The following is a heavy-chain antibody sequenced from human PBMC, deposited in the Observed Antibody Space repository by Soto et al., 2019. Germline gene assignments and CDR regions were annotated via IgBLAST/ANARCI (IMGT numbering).Heavy chain of an antibody. V-gene: IGHV3-23*01. Sequence: EVQLLESGGGLVQPGGSLRISCIGSGFTFSSNAMSWVRQAPGKGLEWVSAISGSGGTTYYADSVKGRFAVSRDNSNNTLYLQMNSLRAEDTAGYYCAKQREGFVSGRDTYYFDYWGQGPRVTVSS. J-gene: IGHJ4*02. CDR1: GFTFSSNA. CDR2: ISGSGGTT. D-gene: IGHD3-10*01. CDR3: AKQREGFVSGRDTYYFDY.